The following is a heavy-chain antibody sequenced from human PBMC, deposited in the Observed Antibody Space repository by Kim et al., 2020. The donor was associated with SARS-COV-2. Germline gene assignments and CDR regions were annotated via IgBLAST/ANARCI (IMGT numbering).Heavy chain of an antibody. D-gene: IGHD3-22*01. CDR1: GGSFSSYY. CDR2: IYYTGST. Sequence: SETLSLTCTVSGGSFSSYYWSWIRQPPGKGLEWIGYIYYTGSTNYNPSLRSRVTISVDTSKNQFSLNLSSVTAADTAVYYCASSGTSYYYNNTGYSAVPYFPYWGQGTLVTVSS. CDR3: ASSGTSYYYNNTGYSAVPYFPY. J-gene: IGHJ4*02. V-gene: IGHV4-59*13.